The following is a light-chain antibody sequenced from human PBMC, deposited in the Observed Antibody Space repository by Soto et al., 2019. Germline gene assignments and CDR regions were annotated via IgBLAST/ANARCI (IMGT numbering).Light chain of an antibody. CDR2: DVS. V-gene: IGLV2-14*01. CDR1: SSDVGGHNY. J-gene: IGLJ2*01. CDR3: SSYSSSSPVV. Sequence: QSALTQPASVSGSPGQSITISCTGTSSDVGGHNYVSWYQQHPGKAPKLMIYDVSNRPSGVANRFSGSKSGNTASLTISGLQAGDEADYYCSSYSSSSPVVFGGGTKLTVL.